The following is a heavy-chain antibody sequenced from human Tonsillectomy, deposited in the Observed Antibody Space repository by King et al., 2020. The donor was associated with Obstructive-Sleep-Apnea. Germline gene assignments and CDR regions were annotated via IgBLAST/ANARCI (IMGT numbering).Heavy chain of an antibody. CDR1: GYSFSSHW. J-gene: IGHJ4*02. CDR3: AKHNWGDIVAPNWREGGAYDY. CDR2: IDPSDSYT. Sequence: EVQLVESGAEVKKPGESLRNSCKGSGYSFSSHWISWVRQMPGKGLEWMGRIDPSDSYTNYSPSFQGHVTISADKSITTAYLQWSSLKASDTAMYYCAKHNWGDIVAPNWREGGAYDYWGQGTLVTVSS. D-gene: IGHD5-12*01. V-gene: IGHV5-10-1*03.